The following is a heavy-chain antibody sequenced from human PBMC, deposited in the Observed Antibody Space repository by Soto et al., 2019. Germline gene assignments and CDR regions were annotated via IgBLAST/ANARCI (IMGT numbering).Heavy chain of an antibody. CDR3: ARELGYGSSTSCYDAWFDY. Sequence: EVQLVESGGGLVQPGGSLRLSCAAYGFTFSSSWMSWVRQAPGKGLEWVANIKQDGSEKYYVDSVKGRFTSSRDNAKKSLYLQMNSLRAEYTAVYYWARELGYGSSTSCYDAWFDYWGQGTLVTVSS. J-gene: IGHJ4*02. CDR1: GFTFSSSW. CDR2: IKQDGSEK. D-gene: IGHD2-2*01. V-gene: IGHV3-7*01.